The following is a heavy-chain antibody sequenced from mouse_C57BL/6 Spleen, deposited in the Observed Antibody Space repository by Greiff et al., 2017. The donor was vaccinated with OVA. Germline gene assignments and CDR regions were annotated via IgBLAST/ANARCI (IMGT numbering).Heavy chain of an antibody. CDR1: GYTFTSYW. CDR2: IDPSDSET. D-gene: IGHD6-1*01. CDR3: ARGGGPRYFDV. Sequence: QVQLQQSGPELVRPGSSVKLSCKASGYTFTSYWMHWVKQRPIQGLEWIGNIDPSDSETHYNQKFKDKATLTVDKSSSTAYMQLSSLTSEDSAVYYCARGGGPRYFDVWGTGTTVTVSS. J-gene: IGHJ1*03. V-gene: IGHV1-52*01.